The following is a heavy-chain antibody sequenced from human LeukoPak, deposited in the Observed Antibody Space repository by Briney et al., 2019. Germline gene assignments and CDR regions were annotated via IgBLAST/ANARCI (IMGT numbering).Heavy chain of an antibody. J-gene: IGHJ5*02. Sequence: ASVKVSCKASGYTFTSYGISWVRQAPGQGLEWMGWISAYNGNTNYAQKLQGRVTMTTDTSTGTAYMELRSLRSDDTAVYYCARDREYSSSSWFDPWGQGTLVTVSS. D-gene: IGHD6-6*01. V-gene: IGHV1-18*01. CDR2: ISAYNGNT. CDR3: ARDREYSSSSWFDP. CDR1: GYTFTSYG.